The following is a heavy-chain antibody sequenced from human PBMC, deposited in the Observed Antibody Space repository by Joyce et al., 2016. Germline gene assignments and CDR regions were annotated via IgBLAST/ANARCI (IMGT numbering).Heavy chain of an antibody. Sequence: EVQMVQSGAEAKKPGDSLKISCMGSGYNFATYWLAWVRQMPGKGLEWSGIIYPRDSETRYSPSFQGQVTISVDDSNNTAYLQGSTLKTSDTAIYYCARRSVGCSGGSCYSLDYWVQRTVVTVSS. J-gene: IGHJ4*02. CDR3: ARRSVGCSGGSCYSLDY. V-gene: IGHV5-51*01. CDR1: GYNFATYW. CDR2: IYPRDSET. D-gene: IGHD2-15*01.